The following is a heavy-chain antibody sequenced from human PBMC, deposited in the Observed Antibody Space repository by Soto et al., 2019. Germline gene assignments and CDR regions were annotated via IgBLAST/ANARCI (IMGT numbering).Heavy chain of an antibody. Sequence: SETLALTCTVSGGSINGYYWSWIRQPPGKGLEWIGYMYHSGTTNYNPSLKSRVTISVDTSRNQFSLNLSSVTAADTAVYYCARGGNWFDAWGQGTLVTVSS. J-gene: IGHJ5*02. CDR1: GGSINGYY. CDR3: ARGGNWFDA. V-gene: IGHV4-59*01. CDR2: MYHSGTT.